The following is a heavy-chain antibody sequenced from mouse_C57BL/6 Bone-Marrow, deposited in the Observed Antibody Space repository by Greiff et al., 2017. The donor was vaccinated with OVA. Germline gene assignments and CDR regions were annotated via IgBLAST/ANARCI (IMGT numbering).Heavy chain of an antibody. CDR3: VREGITTVVPDY. CDR1: GFTFNTYA. J-gene: IGHJ2*01. CDR2: IRSKSSNYAT. V-gene: IGHV10-3*01. Sequence: EVQGVESGGGLVQPKGSLKLSCAASGFTFNTYAMHWVRQAPGKGLEWVARIRSKSSNYATYYADSVKDRFTISRDDSQSMLYLQMNNLKTEDTAMYYCVREGITTVVPDYWGQGTTLTVSS. D-gene: IGHD1-1*01.